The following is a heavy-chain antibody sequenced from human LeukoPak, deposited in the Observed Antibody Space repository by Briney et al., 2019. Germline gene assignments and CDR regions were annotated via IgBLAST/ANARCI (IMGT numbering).Heavy chain of an antibody. D-gene: IGHD3-10*01. CDR3: ASEVYTYGSVKTRKKYGMDV. Sequence: GGSLRLSCAASGFTVSSNYMSWVRQAPGKGLEWVSVIYSGGSTYYADSVKGRFTISRDNSKNTLYLQMNSLRAEDTAVYYCASEVYTYGSVKTRKKYGMDVWGQGTTVTVSS. J-gene: IGHJ6*02. CDR2: IYSGGST. V-gene: IGHV3-66*01. CDR1: GFTVSSNY.